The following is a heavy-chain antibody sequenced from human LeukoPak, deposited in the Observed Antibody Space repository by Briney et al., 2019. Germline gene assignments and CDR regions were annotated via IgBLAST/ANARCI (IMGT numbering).Heavy chain of an antibody. V-gene: IGHV1-2*02. CDR1: GYTFTRYY. Sequence: ASVKVSCKASGYTFTRYYMHWVRQAPGQGLEWMGWINPNSGGTNYAQKFQGRVTMTRDTSISTAYMELSGLRSDDTAVYYCARECDYYGSGSYRLYYFDYWGQGTLVTVSS. CDR3: ARECDYYGSGSYRLYYFDY. J-gene: IGHJ4*02. D-gene: IGHD3-10*01. CDR2: INPNSGGT.